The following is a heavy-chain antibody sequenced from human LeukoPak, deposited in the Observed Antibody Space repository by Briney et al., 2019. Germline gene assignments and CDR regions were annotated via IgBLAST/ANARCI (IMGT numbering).Heavy chain of an antibody. CDR2: ISSSGGTT. V-gene: IGHV3-23*01. D-gene: IGHD3-9*01. CDR1: GFTYSSYC. J-gene: IGHJ4*02. CDR3: AKEGGDYDILTGYLDY. Sequence: PGGSLRLSCAASGFTYSSYCMSWVRQAPGKGLEWVSAISSSGGTTYYADAVKGRFTISRDNSKTTLYLQMNSLRDEDTAVYYCAKEGGDYDILTGYLDYWGKGTLVTVSS.